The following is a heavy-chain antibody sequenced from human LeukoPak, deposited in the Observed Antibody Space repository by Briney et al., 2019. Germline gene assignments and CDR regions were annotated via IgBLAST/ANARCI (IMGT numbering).Heavy chain of an antibody. CDR1: EFTFSSYG. CDR2: IWYDGSNK. J-gene: IGHJ6*02. CDR3: ARGSYGSGSYSAYGMDV. Sequence: GGSLRLSCAASEFTFSSYGMHWVRQAPGKGLEWVAVIWYDGSNKYYADSVKGRFTISRDNSKNTLYLQMNSLRAEDTAVYYCARGSYGSGSYSAYGMDVWGQGTTVTVSS. D-gene: IGHD3-10*01. V-gene: IGHV3-33*01.